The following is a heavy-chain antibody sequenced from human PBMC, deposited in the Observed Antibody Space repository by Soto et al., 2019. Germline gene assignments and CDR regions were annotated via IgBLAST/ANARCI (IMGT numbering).Heavy chain of an antibody. V-gene: IGHV3-23*01. D-gene: IGHD6-13*01. CDR1: GFTFGNYT. Sequence: XGSLRLTCAASGFTFGNYTLNWVRQAPGKGLGWVSASSGSGASTYYADFVKGRFTISRDNSKNTLYLQMNSLRAEDTAVYYCASNLTAGQLGALYYSGQGTLVTVSA. CDR3: ASNLTAGQLGALYY. CDR2: SSGSGAST. J-gene: IGHJ4*02.